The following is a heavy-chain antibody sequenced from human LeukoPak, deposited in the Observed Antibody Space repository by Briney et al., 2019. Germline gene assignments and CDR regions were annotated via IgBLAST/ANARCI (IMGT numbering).Heavy chain of an antibody. Sequence: GGSLRLSCAASGFTFSTYPMHWVRQAPGKGLEWVAVISHDGSNKYNADSVKGRFTISRDNSKNTLYLQMNSLRVEDTAVYYCARVPGIAMTGGFDYWGQGTLVTVSS. J-gene: IGHJ4*02. CDR2: ISHDGSNK. CDR1: GFTFSTYP. D-gene: IGHD6-19*01. CDR3: ARVPGIAMTGGFDY. V-gene: IGHV3-30-3*01.